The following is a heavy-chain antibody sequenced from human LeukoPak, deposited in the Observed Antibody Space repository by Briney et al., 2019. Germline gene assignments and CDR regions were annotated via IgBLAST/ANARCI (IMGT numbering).Heavy chain of an antibody. Sequence: GRSLRLSCAASGFTFRSYSMHWVRQAPGKGLEWVALILNDGSNKYYADSVKGRFTISRDNSKNTLHLQMDSLIPEDTSVFYCARGIFERVYAFDIWGQGTMVTVSS. CDR3: ARGIFERVYAFDI. D-gene: IGHD3-3*01. CDR1: GFTFRSYS. CDR2: ILNDGSNK. V-gene: IGHV3-30-3*01. J-gene: IGHJ3*02.